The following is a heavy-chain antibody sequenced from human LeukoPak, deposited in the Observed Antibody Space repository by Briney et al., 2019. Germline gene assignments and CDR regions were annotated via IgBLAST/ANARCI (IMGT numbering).Heavy chain of an antibody. Sequence: SETLSLTCTVSGGSISSYYWSWIRQPPGKGLEWIGYIYYSGSTNYNPSLKSRVTISVDTSKNQFSLKLSSVTAADTAVYYCARVSGDILTDYYSDYWGQGTLVTVSS. J-gene: IGHJ4*02. V-gene: IGHV4-59*01. D-gene: IGHD3-9*01. CDR3: ARVSGDILTDYYSDY. CDR1: GGSISSYY. CDR2: IYYSGST.